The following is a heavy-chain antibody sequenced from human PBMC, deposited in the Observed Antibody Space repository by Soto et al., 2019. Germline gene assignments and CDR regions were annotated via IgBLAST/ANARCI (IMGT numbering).Heavy chain of an antibody. CDR3: ARRYGYSFDY. CDR1: GGSVSSYY. J-gene: IGHJ4*02. Sequence: PSETLSLTCTVSGGSVSSYYWSWIRQPPGKGLEWIGYIYYSGGTNYNPSLKSRVTISVDTSKNQFPLKLSSVTAADTAVYYCARRYGYSFDYWGQGTLVTVSS. V-gene: IGHV4-59*08. CDR2: IYYSGGT. D-gene: IGHD1-1*01.